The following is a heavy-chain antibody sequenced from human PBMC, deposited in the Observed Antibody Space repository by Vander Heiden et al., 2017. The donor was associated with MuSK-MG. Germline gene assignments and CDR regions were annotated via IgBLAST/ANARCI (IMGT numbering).Heavy chain of an antibody. V-gene: IGHV1-8*01. CDR1: GYTFTSYD. Sequence: QVQLVQSGAEVKKPGASVKVSCKASGYTFTSYDINWVRQATGQGLEWMGWMNPKSGNTGESQKFQGRVTMTRNTSLSTAHIEMRRLRSEDTGGYDCAIGRGSPADDWGQGTLVTVSS. CDR3: AIGRGSPADD. J-gene: IGHJ4*02. CDR2: MNPKSGNT. D-gene: IGHD3-16*01.